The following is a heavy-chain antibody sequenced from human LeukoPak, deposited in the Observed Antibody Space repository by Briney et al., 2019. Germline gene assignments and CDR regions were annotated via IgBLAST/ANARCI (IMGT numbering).Heavy chain of an antibody. CDR1: GFIFSTYA. CDR3: ARDLVSSSIDY. D-gene: IGHD6-6*01. J-gene: IGHJ4*02. Sequence: PGGSLRLSCAASGFIFSTYAMTWVRQAPGKGLEWVSSIGTTAGDTYYADSVKGRFTISRDNSKNTLYLQMNSLRAEDTAVYYCARDLVSSSIDYWGQGTLVTVSS. CDR2: IGTTAGDT. V-gene: IGHV3-23*01.